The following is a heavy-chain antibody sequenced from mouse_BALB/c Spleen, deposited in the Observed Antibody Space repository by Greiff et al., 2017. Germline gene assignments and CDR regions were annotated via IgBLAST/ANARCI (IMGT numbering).Heavy chain of an antibody. CDR1: GFTFSDYY. CDR2: ISDGGSYT. V-gene: IGHV5-4*02. J-gene: IGHJ4*01. CDR3: ARDPLRGNYYAMDY. Sequence: EVMLVESGGGLVKPGGSLKLSCAASGFTFSDYYMYWVRQTPEKRLEWVATISDGGSYTYYPDSVKGRFTISRDNAKNNLYLQMSSLKSEDTAMYYCARDPLRGNYYAMDYWGQGTSVTVSS.